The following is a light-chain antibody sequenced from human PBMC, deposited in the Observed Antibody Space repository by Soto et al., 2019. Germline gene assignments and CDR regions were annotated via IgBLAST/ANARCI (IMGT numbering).Light chain of an antibody. CDR3: CSYAGSYTWV. Sequence: QSALTQPRSVSGSPGQSVTISCTGTSSDVGGYNYVSGYQQHPGKAPKLMIYAVSKRRSGVPDRLSGSKSGNTASLTISGLQAEDEADYYCCSYAGSYTWVFGPGTKLTVL. V-gene: IGLV2-11*01. J-gene: IGLJ3*02. CDR1: SSDVGGYNY. CDR2: AVS.